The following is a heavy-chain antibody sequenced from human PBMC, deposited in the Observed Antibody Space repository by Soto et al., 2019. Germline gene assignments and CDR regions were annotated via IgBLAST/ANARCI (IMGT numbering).Heavy chain of an antibody. CDR3: ARDNWNSY. Sequence: PGGSLRLSCAASGFTFSSYAMSWVRLAPGKGLEWVSRINSDGSSTNYADSVKGRFTISRDNAKNTLYLQINSLGAEDTAVYYCARDNWNSYWGQGTLVTVSS. CDR1: GFTFSSYA. J-gene: IGHJ4*02. CDR2: INSDGSST. D-gene: IGHD1-1*01. V-gene: IGHV3-74*01.